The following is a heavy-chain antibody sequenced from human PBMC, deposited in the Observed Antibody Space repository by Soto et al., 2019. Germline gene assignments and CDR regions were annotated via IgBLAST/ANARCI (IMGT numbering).Heavy chain of an antibody. D-gene: IGHD2-2*01. CDR1: GFTFSSYA. CDR2: ISGSGGST. Sequence: EVQLLESGGGLVQPGGSLRLSCAASGFTFSSYAMSWVRQAPGKGLEWVSAISGSGGSTYYADSVKGRFTISRDNSKNSLYLQMNSLRAEDTAVYYCAEDLSQLHPMNWFDPWGQGTLVTVSS. V-gene: IGHV3-23*01. J-gene: IGHJ5*02. CDR3: AEDLSQLHPMNWFDP.